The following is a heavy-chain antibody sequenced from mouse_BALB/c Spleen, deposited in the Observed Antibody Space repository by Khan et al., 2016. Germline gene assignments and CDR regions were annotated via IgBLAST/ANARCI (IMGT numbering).Heavy chain of an antibody. J-gene: IGHJ4*01. V-gene: IGHV3-8*02. D-gene: IGHD1-1*01. Sequence: VQLKESGPSLVKLSQTLSLTCSVTGDSITSGYWNWIRKFPGNKLEYMGYISHSGSTYYNPSLKSRISITRDTSKNQYYLQMNSVTTEDTATYYCARDDGSTYVRGMDDWGQGTSVTVSS. CDR3: ARDDGSTYVRGMDD. CDR1: GDSITSGY. CDR2: ISHSGST.